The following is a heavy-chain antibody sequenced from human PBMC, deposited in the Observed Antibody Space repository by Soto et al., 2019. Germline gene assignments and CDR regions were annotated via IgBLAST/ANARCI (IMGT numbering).Heavy chain of an antibody. J-gene: IGHJ3*02. Sequence: ASVKGSCKASGYTFSSYAIHWVRQAPGQRLEWMGWITAGNGNTKYSQSFQARVTITRDTSATIVYMELSSLRSEDTALYYCARLGGYNYGDDAFDIWGHGTMVTVSS. CDR3: ARLGGYNYGDDAFDI. V-gene: IGHV1-3*01. D-gene: IGHD5-18*01. CDR2: ITAGNGNT. CDR1: GYTFSSYA.